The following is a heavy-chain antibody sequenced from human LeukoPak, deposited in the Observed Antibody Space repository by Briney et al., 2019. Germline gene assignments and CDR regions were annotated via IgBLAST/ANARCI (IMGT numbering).Heavy chain of an antibody. V-gene: IGHV3-23*01. Sequence: GGSLRLSCAASGFTFSNYAMTCVRQAPGKGLEWVSVISGSGDRTYYADSVKGRFTISRDNSKNTLYLQMNSLRAEDTAVYYCAKGLVVGSSWFAYDYWGQGTLVTVSS. D-gene: IGHD6-13*01. J-gene: IGHJ4*02. CDR2: ISGSGDRT. CDR3: AKGLVVGSSWFAYDY. CDR1: GFTFSNYA.